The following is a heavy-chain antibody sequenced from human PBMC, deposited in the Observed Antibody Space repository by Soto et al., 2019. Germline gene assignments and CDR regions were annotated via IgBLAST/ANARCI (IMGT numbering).Heavy chain of an antibody. V-gene: IGHV3-23*01. CDR3: AKDPNGAYVGAFDS. CDR2: IGGDTSYT. CDR1: GFSFSNYA. J-gene: IGHJ4*02. D-gene: IGHD4-17*01. Sequence: EVQLLESGGGLVQPGGSLRLSCTASGFSFSNYAVTWVRQAPGKGLEWVSSIGGDTSYTYYADSVKGRFTISRDKSKNPVFLQMTSLRAADTAVYHCAKDPNGAYVGAFDSWGQGTLVTVSS.